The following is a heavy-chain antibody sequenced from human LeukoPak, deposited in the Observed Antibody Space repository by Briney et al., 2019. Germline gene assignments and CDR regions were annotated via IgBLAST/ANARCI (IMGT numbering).Heavy chain of an antibody. CDR2: IRFDGNNK. J-gene: IGHJ4*02. CDR3: AKDRREEYSGYDLFDY. CDR1: GFTFSSYG. D-gene: IGHD5-12*01. V-gene: IGHV3-30*02. Sequence: GGSLRLSCAASGFTFSSYGMHWVRQAPGKGLEWVAFIRFDGNNKYYADSVKGRFIISRDNSKTTLYLQMDSLRAEDTAVYYCAKDRREEYSGYDLFDYWGQGTLVTVSS.